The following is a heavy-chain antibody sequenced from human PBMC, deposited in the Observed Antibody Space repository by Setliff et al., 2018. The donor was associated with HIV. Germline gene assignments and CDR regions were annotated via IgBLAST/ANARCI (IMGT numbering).Heavy chain of an antibody. V-gene: IGHV1-69*10. D-gene: IGHD2-8*01. Sequence: EASVKVSCKASGGTFGNYGVGWVRQAPGQGLEWVGGIVPILNIANYAQEFQGRATITADKSTSTVYMEVGDLKPDDTALYYCARGWSEGTHLFQVEYFQHWGQGTLVTVSS. CDR3: ARGWSEGTHLFQVEYFQH. J-gene: IGHJ1*01. CDR1: GGTFGNYG. CDR2: IVPILNIA.